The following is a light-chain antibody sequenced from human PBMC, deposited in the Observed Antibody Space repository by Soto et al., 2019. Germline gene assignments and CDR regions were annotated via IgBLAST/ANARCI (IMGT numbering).Light chain of an antibody. CDR2: EVS. CDR3: ISYTSSSTVV. V-gene: IGLV2-14*01. J-gene: IGLJ1*01. Sequence: QSVLTQPASVSGSPGQSITISCTGTSSDVGGYNYVSWYQQHPGKAPRLMIYEVSNRPSGVSNRFSGSKSGNSASLTISGLQAEDDADYYCISYTSSSTVVFGTGTKVTVL. CDR1: SSDVGGYNY.